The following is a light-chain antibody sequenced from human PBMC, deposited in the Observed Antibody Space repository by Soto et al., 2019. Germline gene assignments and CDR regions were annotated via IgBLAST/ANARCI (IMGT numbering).Light chain of an antibody. V-gene: IGLV2-14*01. CDR3: SSYTSGRDVYV. CDR2: EVS. CDR1: SSDVGSYHY. J-gene: IGLJ1*01. Sequence: QSVLTQPASVSGSPGQSITISCTGTSSDVGSYHYVSWFQQHPGKAPKLIIFEVSDRPSGVSTRFSGSKSGDTASLTISGLQADDEAGYYCSSYTSGRDVYVFGGGTKVTVL.